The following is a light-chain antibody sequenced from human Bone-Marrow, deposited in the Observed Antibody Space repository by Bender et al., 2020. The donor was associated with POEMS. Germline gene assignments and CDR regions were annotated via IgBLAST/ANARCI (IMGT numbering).Light chain of an antibody. CDR2: SNN. CDR1: SSNFGNNA. CDR3: SSWVDSLNGWV. J-gene: IGLJ3*02. Sequence: QSVLTQPPSASGTPGQSVTISCSGTSSNFGNNAANWYQHVPGTAPKLLIYSNNQRPSGVPDRFSASTSGTSASLAISGLHSDDEADYYCSSWVDSLNGWVFGGGTKLTVL. V-gene: IGLV1-44*01.